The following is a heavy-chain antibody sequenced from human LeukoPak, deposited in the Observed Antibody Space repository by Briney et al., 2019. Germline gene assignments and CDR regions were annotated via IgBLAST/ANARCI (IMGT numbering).Heavy chain of an antibody. Sequence: GGSLRLSCAASGFTFSSYWMTWVRQAPGKGQEWVANIKKDGSEKYYVDSVRGRFTISRDNAKNTLYLQMNSLRAEDTAVYYCAREMGWNYGDYWGQGTLVTVSS. J-gene: IGHJ4*02. CDR3: AREMGWNYGDY. CDR2: IKKDGSEK. D-gene: IGHD1-7*01. V-gene: IGHV3-7*05. CDR1: GFTFSSYW.